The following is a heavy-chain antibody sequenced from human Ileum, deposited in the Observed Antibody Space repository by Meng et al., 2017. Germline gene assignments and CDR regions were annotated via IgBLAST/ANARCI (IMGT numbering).Heavy chain of an antibody. CDR2: INPDRALT. J-gene: IGHJ6*02. V-gene: IGHV1-46*01. Sequence: SVKVSCKASGYSFTRFNIHWVRQAPGQGLEWMGGINPDRALTSDAQKFQGRVTMTRDTSSSTVYMEPRSLQSEDTAIDYCARDQSWELFRSVRRFYGMDVWGQGTTVTVSS. CDR1: GYSFTRFN. CDR3: ARDQSWELFRSVRRFYGMDV. D-gene: IGHD1-26*01.